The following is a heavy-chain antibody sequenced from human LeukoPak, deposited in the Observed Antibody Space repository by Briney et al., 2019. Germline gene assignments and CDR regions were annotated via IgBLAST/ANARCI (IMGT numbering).Heavy chain of an antibody. CDR2: INYSGST. V-gene: IGHV4-59*01. CDR3: ARGDMMLRGVIDEMDP. Sequence: SETLSLTCSVSGGSTSTYYWSWIRQAPGKGLEWIACINYSGSTNYNPSLKSRVTMSVDTSKNQFSLKLRYVTAADTAVYYCARGDMMLRGVIDEMDPWGQGTLVTVSS. D-gene: IGHD3-10*01. CDR1: GGSTSTYY. J-gene: IGHJ5*02.